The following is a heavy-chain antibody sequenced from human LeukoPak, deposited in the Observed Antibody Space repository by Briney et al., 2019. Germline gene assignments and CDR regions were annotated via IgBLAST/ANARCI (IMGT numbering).Heavy chain of an antibody. CDR1: GGTFSSYA. V-gene: IGHV1-69*13. CDR3: ARDQGFWSGYPNNRFDP. CDR2: IIPIFGTA. Sequence: EASVKVSCKASGGTFSSYAISWVRQAPGQGLEWMGGIIPIFGTANYAQKFQGRVTITADESTSTAYMELSSLRSEDTAVYYCARDQGFWSGYPNNRFDPWGQGTLVTVSS. J-gene: IGHJ5*02. D-gene: IGHD3-3*01.